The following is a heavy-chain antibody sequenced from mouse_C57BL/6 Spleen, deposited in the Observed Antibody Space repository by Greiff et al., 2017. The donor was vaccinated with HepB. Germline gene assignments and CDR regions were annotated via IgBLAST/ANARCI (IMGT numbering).Heavy chain of an antibody. CDR2: IDPENGDT. D-gene: IGHD2-4*01. Sequence: VQLQQSGAELVRPGASVKLSCTASGFNIKDDYMHWVKQRPEQGLEWIGWIDPENGDTEYASKFQGKATITADTSSNTAYLQLSSLTSEDTAVYYCTTSGDYPAWFAYWGQGTLVTVSA. V-gene: IGHV14-4*01. CDR3: TTSGDYPAWFAY. CDR1: GFNIKDDY. J-gene: IGHJ3*01.